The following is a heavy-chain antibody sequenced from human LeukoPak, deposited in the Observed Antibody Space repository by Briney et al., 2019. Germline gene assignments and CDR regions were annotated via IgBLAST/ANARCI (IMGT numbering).Heavy chain of an antibody. Sequence: ASVKVSCKASGYTFTSYYIHWVRQAPGQGLEWMGIINPSGGSRSYAQKFQGRVTVTRDMSTSTVYMELSRLRSEDTAVYYCARDLAEDFDYWGQGTLVTVSS. CDR1: GYTFTSYY. J-gene: IGHJ4*02. D-gene: IGHD1-14*01. V-gene: IGHV1-46*01. CDR3: ARDLAEDFDY. CDR2: INPSGGSR.